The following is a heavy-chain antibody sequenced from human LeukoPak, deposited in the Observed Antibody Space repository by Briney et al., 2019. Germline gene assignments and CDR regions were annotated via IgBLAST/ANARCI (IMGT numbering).Heavy chain of an antibody. J-gene: IGHJ3*02. CDR1: GYTFTGYY. V-gene: IGHV1-8*03. CDR2: MNPNSGNT. CDR3: ARGVPTNDAFDI. Sequence: GASVKVSCKASGYTFTGYYMHWVRQAPGQGLEWMGWMNPNSGNTGYAQKFQGRVTITRNTSISTAYMELSSLRSEDTAVYYCARGVPTNDAFDIWGQGTMVTVSS.